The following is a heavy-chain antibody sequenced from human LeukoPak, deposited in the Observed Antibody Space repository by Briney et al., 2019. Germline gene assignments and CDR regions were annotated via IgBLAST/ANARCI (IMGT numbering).Heavy chain of an antibody. CDR1: GYTFTSYA. D-gene: IGHD5-18*01. J-gene: IGHJ4*02. CDR2: INAGNGNT. CDR3: ARDAWRGYSYGPIDY. V-gene: IGHV1-3*01. Sequence: ASVKVSCKASGYTFTSYAMHWVRQAPGQRLERMGWINAGNGNTKYSQKFQGRVTITRDTSASTAYMELSSLRSEDTAVYYCARDAWRGYSYGPIDYWGQGTLVTVSS.